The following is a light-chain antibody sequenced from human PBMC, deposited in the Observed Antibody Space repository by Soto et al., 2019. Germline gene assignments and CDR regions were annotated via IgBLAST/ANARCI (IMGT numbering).Light chain of an antibody. J-gene: IGKJ1*01. Sequence: EIVLTQSPAALSVSPGGRATLSCRASQDVMYDLAWYQQKPGQAPRLLVYGASTRATDAPPRFRGSGSGREFSLTISSLQSEDFATYYCQQYRSWPRTFGQGSSVDIK. CDR1: QDVMYD. CDR2: GAS. CDR3: QQYRSWPRT. V-gene: IGKV3-15*01.